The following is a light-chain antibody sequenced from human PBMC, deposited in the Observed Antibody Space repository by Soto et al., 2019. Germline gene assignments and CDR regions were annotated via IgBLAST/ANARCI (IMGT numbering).Light chain of an antibody. V-gene: IGKV2-30*01. J-gene: IGKJ1*01. Sequence: DVVMPQSPPSLPVTLGQPASSSCRSSQSVVYSDGNAYLNWFQQRPVQSPRRLIYTVSNRDSGVPDRFSCGGSGTDFTLTIRRVEAEDVGIYYCMQGTYWPPTFGQGTKVEI. CDR2: TVS. CDR3: MQGTYWPPT. CDR1: QSVVYSDGNAY.